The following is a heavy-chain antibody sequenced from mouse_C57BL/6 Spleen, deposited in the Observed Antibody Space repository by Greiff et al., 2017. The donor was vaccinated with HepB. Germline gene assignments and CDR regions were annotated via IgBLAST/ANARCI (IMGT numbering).Heavy chain of an antibody. D-gene: IGHD2-5*01. J-gene: IGHJ4*01. V-gene: IGHV3-6*01. CDR1: GYSITSGYY. CDR3: ARDTYSIYAMDY. Sequence: EVKLMESGPGLVKPSQSLSLTCSVTGYSITSGYYWNWIRQFPGNKLEWMGYISYDGSNNYNPSLKNRISITRDTSKNQFFLKLNSVTTEDTATYHCARDTYSIYAMDYWGQGTSVTVSS. CDR2: ISYDGSN.